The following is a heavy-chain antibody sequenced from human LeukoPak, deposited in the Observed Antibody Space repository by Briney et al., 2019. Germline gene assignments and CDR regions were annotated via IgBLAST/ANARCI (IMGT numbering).Heavy chain of an antibody. CDR1: ELTVTSNY. V-gene: IGHV3-53*01. D-gene: IGHD3-16*01. CDR3: ARGPRYYDDSGFHYGVFDI. Sequence: GRSLRLSCAASELTVTSNYMSWVRQAPGKGLQWVSVIYPGGDIYYADSVKGRFITSRDNSKNTLSLQMTSLTAGATAVYYCARGPRYYDDSGFHYGVFDIWGQGTVVTVSS. CDR2: IYPGGDI. J-gene: IGHJ3*02.